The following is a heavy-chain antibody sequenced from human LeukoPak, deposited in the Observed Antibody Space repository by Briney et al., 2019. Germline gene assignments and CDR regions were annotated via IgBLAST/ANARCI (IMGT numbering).Heavy chain of an antibody. CDR2: ISHDERTK. Sequence: GGSLRLSCVASGFNFDNYAMHWVRQPLGKGLEWVAVISHDERTKYYADSMKGRITISRDNSKNTVFLQMNNLRTEDTAVYFCARPSPPGDGYNPPDYWGQGTLVTVSS. V-gene: IGHV3-30*04. CDR3: ARPSPPGDGYNPPDY. D-gene: IGHD5-24*01. CDR1: GFNFDNYA. J-gene: IGHJ4*02.